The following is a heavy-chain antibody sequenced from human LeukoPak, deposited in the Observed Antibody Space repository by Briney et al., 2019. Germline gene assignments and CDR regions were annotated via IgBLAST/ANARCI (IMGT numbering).Heavy chain of an antibody. Sequence: GGSLRLSCAASGFTFSSYGMHWVRQAPGKGLEWVAVISYDESNKNYADSVKGRFTISRDNSKNTLYLQMNSLRVEDTAVYFCAKYGSFNYFDTSPDYWGQGTLVTVSS. D-gene: IGHD3-22*01. CDR2: ISYDESNK. J-gene: IGHJ4*02. V-gene: IGHV3-30*18. CDR3: AKYGSFNYFDTSPDY. CDR1: GFTFSSYG.